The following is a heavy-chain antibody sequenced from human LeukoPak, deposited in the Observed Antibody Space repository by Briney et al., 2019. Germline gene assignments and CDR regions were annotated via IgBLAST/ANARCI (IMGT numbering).Heavy chain of an antibody. CDR1: GYTLTELS. D-gene: IGHD6-19*01. Sequence: ASVKVSCKVSGYTLTELSTHWVRQAPGKGLEWMGGFDPEDGETIYAQKFQGRVTMTEDTSTDTAYMELSSLRSEDTAVYYCATAVAGLYYYGMDVWGQGTTVTVSS. J-gene: IGHJ6*02. CDR2: FDPEDGET. V-gene: IGHV1-24*01. CDR3: ATAVAGLYYYGMDV.